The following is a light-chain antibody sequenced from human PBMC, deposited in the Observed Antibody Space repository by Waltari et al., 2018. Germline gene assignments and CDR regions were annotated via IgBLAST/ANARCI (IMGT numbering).Light chain of an antibody. V-gene: IGLV1-44*01. J-gene: IGLJ3*02. CDR1: APNIGGNL. Sequence: QSVLTQPPSASGTPGQRVTISWSGSAPNIGGNLANCYPQLPGKAPKLLLYRSDQRPSGVPDRFSASKTGTSASLAISGLQSEDEADYFCASWDDSLNGHWVFGGGTKVTVL. CDR3: ASWDDSLNGHWV. CDR2: RSD.